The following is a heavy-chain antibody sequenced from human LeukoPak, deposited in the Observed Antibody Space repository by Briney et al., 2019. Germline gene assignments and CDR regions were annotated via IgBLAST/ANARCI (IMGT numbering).Heavy chain of an antibody. J-gene: IGHJ4*02. CDR3: ARAQWWAFDY. V-gene: IGHV4-61*02. CDR2: IYTSGST. D-gene: IGHD2-8*01. CDR1: GGSISSGSYY. Sequence: SETLSLTCTVSGGSISSGSYYWSWIRQPAGKGLEWIGRIYTSGSTNYNPSLKSRVTISVDTSKNQFSLKLSSVTAADTAVYYCARAQWWAFDYWGQGTLVTVSS.